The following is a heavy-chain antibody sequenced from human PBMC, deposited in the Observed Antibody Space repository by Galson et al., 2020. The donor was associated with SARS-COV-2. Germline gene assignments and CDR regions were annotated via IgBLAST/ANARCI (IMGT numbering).Heavy chain of an antibody. CDR2: IYTSGST. V-gene: IGHV4-61*09. Sequence: SETLSLTCTVSGGSISSGSYYWSWIRQPAEKGLQWLGHIYTSGSTNYNPSLKSRVTISVDTSKNQFSLKLSSVTAADTAVYYCARVSLRFGEFDAFDIWGQGTMVTVSS. D-gene: IGHD3-10*01. J-gene: IGHJ3*02. CDR1: GGSISSGSYY. CDR3: ARVSLRFGEFDAFDI.